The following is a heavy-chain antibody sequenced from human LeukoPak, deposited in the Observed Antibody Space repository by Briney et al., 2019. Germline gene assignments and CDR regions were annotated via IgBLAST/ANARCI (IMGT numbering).Heavy chain of an antibody. V-gene: IGHV1-2*02. CDR2: INPNSGGT. CDR3: ARYYYDSSGYSVFWSEYFQH. Sequence: GASVTASCQASVYTFPGYYMHWVRQAPGQGLEWMGWINPNSGGTNYVQKFQGRVTMTRDTSISTAYMELSRLRSDDTAVYYCARYYYDSSGYSVFWSEYFQHWGQGTLVTVSS. CDR1: VYTFPGYY. J-gene: IGHJ1*01. D-gene: IGHD3-22*01.